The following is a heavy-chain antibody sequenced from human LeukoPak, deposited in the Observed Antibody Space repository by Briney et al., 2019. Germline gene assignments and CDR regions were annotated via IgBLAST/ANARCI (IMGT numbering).Heavy chain of an antibody. Sequence: TSETLSLTCTVSGDSISSHFWTWIRQPPGNGLEFIGYVYYRGSTYYNTSLKSRVTISVDTSKNQFSLNLNSVTTADTAVYYCARRWATTDYYNVLEPWGQGTLVTVSS. CDR1: GDSISSHF. D-gene: IGHD1-26*01. CDR3: ARRWATTDYYNVLEP. V-gene: IGHV4-59*11. CDR2: VYYRGST. J-gene: IGHJ5*02.